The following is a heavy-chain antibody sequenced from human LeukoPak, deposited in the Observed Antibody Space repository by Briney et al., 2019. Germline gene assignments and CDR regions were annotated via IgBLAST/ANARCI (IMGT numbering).Heavy chain of an antibody. CDR2: IYYIGRT. Sequence: PSETLSLTCTVSGGSISSSSYYWGWIRQPPGKGLEWIGNIYYIGRTYYNPSLKSRVTISVDTSKNQFSLNLRSVTAADTAVYYCARAGSGYYVLDHWGQGTLVTVSS. J-gene: IGHJ4*02. V-gene: IGHV4-39*07. CDR1: GGSISSSSYY. CDR3: ARAGSGYYVLDH. D-gene: IGHD5-12*01.